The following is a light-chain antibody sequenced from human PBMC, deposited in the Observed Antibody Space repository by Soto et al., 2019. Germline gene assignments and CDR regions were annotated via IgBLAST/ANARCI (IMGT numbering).Light chain of an antibody. CDR1: QSVSSA. CDR3: QQYNNWPPVT. V-gene: IGKV3-15*01. Sequence: EIVMTQSPATLSVSPGERATLSCRASQSVSSAVAWYQQKPGQAPRPLIHSASTRATGIPARFSGSGSGTEFTLTISSLQSEDFAVYYCQQYNNWPPVTFGQGTKVDIK. J-gene: IGKJ1*01. CDR2: SAS.